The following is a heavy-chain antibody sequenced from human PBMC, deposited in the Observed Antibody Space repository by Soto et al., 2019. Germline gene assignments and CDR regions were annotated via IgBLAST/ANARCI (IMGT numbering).Heavy chain of an antibody. J-gene: IGHJ6*02. CDR2: ISYDGSKE. CDR3: ARELGEPQLFYYGMDV. D-gene: IGHD3-10*01. Sequence: QVQLVESGGGVVQPGKSLRLSCAASGFTFSNHGMRWVRQAPGEGLEGVTLISYDGSKEYYADSVKGRFTISRDNSKNMLYLEMNSLRAEDTAVYYCARELGEPQLFYYGMDVWGQGTTVIVSS. V-gene: IGHV3-30*03. CDR1: GFTFSNHG.